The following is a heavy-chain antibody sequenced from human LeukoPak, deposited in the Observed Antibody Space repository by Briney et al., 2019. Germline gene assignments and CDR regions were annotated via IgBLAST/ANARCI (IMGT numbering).Heavy chain of an antibody. Sequence: PSETLSLTCAVYGGSFSGYYWSWIRQPPGKGLEWIGQITHSGITNYNPSLKSRVTISLDTSKNQFSLNLSSVTAADTAVYYCARRAGFGEALDFDYWGQGTLVTVSS. CDR3: ARRAGFGEALDFDY. CDR1: GGSFSGYY. J-gene: IGHJ4*02. CDR2: ITHSGIT. V-gene: IGHV4-34*01. D-gene: IGHD3-10*01.